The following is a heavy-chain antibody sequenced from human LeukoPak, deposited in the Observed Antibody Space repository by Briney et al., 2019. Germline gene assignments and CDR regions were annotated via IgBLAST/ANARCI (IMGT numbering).Heavy chain of an antibody. V-gene: IGHV3-30-3*01. CDR3: ARDWSLAFDWFVSDY. CDR1: GFPFSSYA. CDR2: ISYDGSNK. J-gene: IGHJ4*02. Sequence: GGSLRLSCAASGFPFSSYAMHWVRQAPGKGLEWVAVISYDGSNKYYADSVKGRFTISRDNSKNTLYLQMNSLRAEDTAVYYCARDWSLAFDWFVSDYWGQGTLVTVSS. D-gene: IGHD3-9*01.